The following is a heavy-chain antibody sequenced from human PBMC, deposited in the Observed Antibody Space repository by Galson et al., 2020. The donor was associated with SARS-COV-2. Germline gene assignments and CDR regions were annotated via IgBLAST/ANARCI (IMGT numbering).Heavy chain of an antibody. Sequence: SETLSLTCTVSGGSISSYYWSWIRQPPGKGLEWIGYIYYSGSTNYNPSLKSRVTISVDTSKNQFSLKLSSVTAADTAVYYCASMKYSYGLVDIGGQGTMVTVSS. D-gene: IGHD5-18*01. CDR1: GGSISSYY. V-gene: IGHV4-59*01. CDR2: IYYSGST. J-gene: IGHJ3*02. CDR3: ASMKYSYGLVDI.